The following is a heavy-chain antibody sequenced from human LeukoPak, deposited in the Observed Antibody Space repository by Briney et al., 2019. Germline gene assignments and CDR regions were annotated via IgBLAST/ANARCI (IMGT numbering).Heavy chain of an antibody. Sequence: VGSLRLSCAASGFTFNNYAMSWVHQAPGKGLEWVSAISGSGGSTYYADSVKGRFTISRDNSKNTLYLQMNSLRAEDTAVYYCAKDGAYCNGGSCPHYWGQGTLVTVSS. J-gene: IGHJ4*02. V-gene: IGHV3-23*01. CDR3: AKDGAYCNGGSCPHY. D-gene: IGHD2-15*01. CDR1: GFTFNNYA. CDR2: ISGSGGST.